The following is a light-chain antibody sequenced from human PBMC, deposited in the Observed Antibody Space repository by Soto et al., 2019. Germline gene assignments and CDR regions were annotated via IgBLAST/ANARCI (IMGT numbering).Light chain of an antibody. CDR3: QQSYSVPR. Sequence: DIQMTQSPSSLSASVGDRVTITCRASRSISNYLNWYQQKSGKVPRLLIYAASSLQPGVPSRFSGTGTGTELTLTIPSRQPEDSATYYCQQSYSVPRFGPGTMVDLK. CDR1: RSISNY. J-gene: IGKJ1*01. V-gene: IGKV1-39*01. CDR2: AAS.